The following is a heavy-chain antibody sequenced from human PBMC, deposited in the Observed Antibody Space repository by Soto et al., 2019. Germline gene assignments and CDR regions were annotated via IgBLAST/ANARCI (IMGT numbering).Heavy chain of an antibody. V-gene: IGHV3-74*01. CDR1: GFSFVSYW. Sequence: SLRLSCAASGFSFVSYWMHWVRQVPGEGLAWVSRINGNADNSDYADSVKGRFTISRDNARNRLYLQMDSLRADDTGVYYCVRDFRGAVAGSEFDHWGQGTLVTVSS. J-gene: IGHJ4*02. CDR2: INGNADNS. D-gene: IGHD6-19*01. CDR3: VRDFRGAVAGSEFDH.